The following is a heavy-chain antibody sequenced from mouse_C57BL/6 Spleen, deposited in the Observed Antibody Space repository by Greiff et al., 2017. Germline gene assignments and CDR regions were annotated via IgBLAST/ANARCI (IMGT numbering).Heavy chain of an antibody. V-gene: IGHV2-2*01. CDR1: GFSLTSYG. D-gene: IGHD1-1*01. CDR3: ARDYGSSYWYFDV. CDR2: IWSGGST. Sequence: VKLMESGPGLVQPSPSLSITCTVSGFSLTSYGVHWVRQSPGKGLEWLGVIWSGGSTDYNAAFISRLSISKDNSKGQVFFKMNSLQADDTAIYYCARDYGSSYWYFDVWGTGTTVTVSS. J-gene: IGHJ1*03.